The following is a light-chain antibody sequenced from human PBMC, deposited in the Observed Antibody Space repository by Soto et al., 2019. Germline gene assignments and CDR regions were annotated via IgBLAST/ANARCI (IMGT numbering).Light chain of an antibody. V-gene: IGKV2-30*01. CDR1: QSLVFTDGNNY. Sequence: DAVMTQSPLSLHVSLGQPASISCRSSQSLVFTDGNNYLEWFQQRPGQAPRRLIYKASNRDSGVPDRFSGSGSGTDFTLKISRVEAEDVGVYYCTQGSGWPWTFGQGTKVDIK. CDR3: TQGSGWPWT. J-gene: IGKJ1*01. CDR2: KAS.